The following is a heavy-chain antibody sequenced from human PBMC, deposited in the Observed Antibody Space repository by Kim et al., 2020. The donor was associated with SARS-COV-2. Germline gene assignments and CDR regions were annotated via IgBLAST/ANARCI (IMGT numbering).Heavy chain of an antibody. CDR2: ITGSSSVI. CDR3: ARLFTIFGLTTVQYTFAMDV. Sequence: GGSLRLSCAASGFTFSDYGMSWIRQSPGKGLEWVSYITGSSSVIYYADSVKGRFTISRDNAKNSLSLQLSSLSVEDTAVYYCARLFTIFGLTTVQYTFAMDVWGQGTTVTVSS. CDR1: GFTFSDYG. D-gene: IGHD3-3*01. J-gene: IGHJ6*02. V-gene: IGHV3-11*01.